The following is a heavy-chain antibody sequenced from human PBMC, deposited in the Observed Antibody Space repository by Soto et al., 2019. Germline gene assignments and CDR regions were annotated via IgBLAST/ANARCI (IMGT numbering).Heavy chain of an antibody. CDR3: ARDRLCRATPLLGGFDS. V-gene: IGHV1-69*13. CDR2: IIPIFGTA. J-gene: IGHJ5*01. CDR1: GGTFSSYA. Sequence: SVKVSCKASGGTFSSYAISWVRQAPGQGLEWMGGIIPIFGTANYAQKFQGRVTITADESTSTAYMELSSLRSEDTAVYYCARDRLCRATPLLGGFDSWGKGTLVTVSS. D-gene: IGHD1-26*01.